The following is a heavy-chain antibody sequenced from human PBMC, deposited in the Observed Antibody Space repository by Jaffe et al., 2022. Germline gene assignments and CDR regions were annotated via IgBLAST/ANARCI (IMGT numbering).Heavy chain of an antibody. Sequence: EAQLVESGGGLAQPGGSLRLSCAASGFTFSSYEMNWVRQAPGKGLEWLSYITESGPYTQYADSVRGRFTISRDNSKNSLYLQMTSLRVEDTATYFCAREKPSCRGDCLELWGQGTLVTVSS. V-gene: IGHV3-48*03. J-gene: IGHJ4*02. CDR3: AREKPSCRGDCLEL. D-gene: IGHD2-21*02. CDR1: GFTFSSYE. CDR2: ITESGPYT.